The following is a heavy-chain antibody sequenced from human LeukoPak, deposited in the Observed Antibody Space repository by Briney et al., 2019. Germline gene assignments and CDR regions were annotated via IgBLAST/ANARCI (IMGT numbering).Heavy chain of an antibody. D-gene: IGHD6-13*01. CDR2: INPSGGST. J-gene: IGHJ5*02. Sequence: ASVKVSCKASGYTFTTDYIHWVRQAPGRGLEWMGIINPSGGSTTYAQKFQGRVIMTGDTSTSTVYMELRSLRSEDTAVYYCASPGSSWSDRGWFDPWGQGTLVTVSS. CDR3: ASPGSSWSDRGWFDP. V-gene: IGHV1-46*01. CDR1: GYTFTTDY.